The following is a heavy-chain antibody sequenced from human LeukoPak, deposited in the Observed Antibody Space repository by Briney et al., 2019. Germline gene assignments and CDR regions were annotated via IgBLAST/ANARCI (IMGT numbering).Heavy chain of an antibody. J-gene: IGHJ4*02. Sequence: SETLSLTCAVSGGSISSGGYSWSWIRQPPGKGLEWIGYIYHSGSTYYNPSLKSRVTISVDRSKNQFSLKLSSVTAADTAVYYCARVAYYDFWSGYNFFDYWGQGTLVTVSS. V-gene: IGHV4-30-2*01. D-gene: IGHD3-3*01. CDR3: ARVAYYDFWSGYNFFDY. CDR2: IYHSGST. CDR1: GGSISSGGYS.